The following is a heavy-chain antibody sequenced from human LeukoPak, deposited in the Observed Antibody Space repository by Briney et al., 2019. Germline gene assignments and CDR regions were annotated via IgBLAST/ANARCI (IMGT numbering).Heavy chain of an antibody. D-gene: IGHD1-26*01. CDR3: ARGSSGSYYNYFDY. J-gene: IGHJ4*02. Sequence: SQTLSLTCTVSGGSISSGSYYWSWIRQPAGKGLEWIGRIYTSGSTNYNPSLKSRVTISVDTSKNQFSLKLSSVTAADTAVYYCARGSSGSYYNYFDYWGQGTLVTVSS. V-gene: IGHV4-61*02. CDR2: IYTSGST. CDR1: GGSISSGSYY.